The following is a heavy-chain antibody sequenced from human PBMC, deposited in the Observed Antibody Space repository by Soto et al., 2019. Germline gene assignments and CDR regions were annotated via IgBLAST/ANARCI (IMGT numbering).Heavy chain of an antibody. CDR2: ISYDGSNK. CDR3: ARDRGDWGFDP. V-gene: IGHV3-30-3*01. CDR1: XXXXXSXX. D-gene: IGHD7-27*01. J-gene: IGHJ5*02. Sequence: QVQLVESGGGVVQPGXSLXXSXXXXXXXXXSXXXXXXXXXXXXGREWVAVISYDGSNKYYADSVKGRFTISRDNSTNTLYLQMNSLRAEDTAVYYCARDRGDWGFDPWGQGTLVTVSS.